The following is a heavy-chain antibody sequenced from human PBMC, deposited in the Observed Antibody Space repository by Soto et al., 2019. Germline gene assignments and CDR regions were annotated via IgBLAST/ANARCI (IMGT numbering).Heavy chain of an antibody. CDR3: ARGNGPDGDEIDY. V-gene: IGHV4-30-2*01. CDR1: AGSISSGGYS. CDR2: IYHSGST. D-gene: IGHD4-17*01. Sequence: SLTCAVSAGSISSGGYSWSWIRQPPGKGLEWIGYIYHSGSTYYNPSLKSRVTISVDRSKNQFSLKLSSVTAADTAVYYCARGNGPDGDEIDYWGQGTLVTVSS. J-gene: IGHJ4*02.